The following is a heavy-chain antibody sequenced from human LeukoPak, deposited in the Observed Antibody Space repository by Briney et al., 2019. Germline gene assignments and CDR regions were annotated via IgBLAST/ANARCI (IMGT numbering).Heavy chain of an antibody. CDR1: GFTFSHFW. D-gene: IGHD6-19*01. CDR2: ISVSGNT. Sequence: GGSLRLSCEASGFTFSHFWMSWVRQAPGKGLEWVSAISVSGNTYHADSVKGWFTISRDNSKNTLYLQMNSLRAEDTAVYYCAKAVAGTFDYWGQGTLVTVSS. V-gene: IGHV3-23*01. J-gene: IGHJ4*02. CDR3: AKAVAGTFDY.